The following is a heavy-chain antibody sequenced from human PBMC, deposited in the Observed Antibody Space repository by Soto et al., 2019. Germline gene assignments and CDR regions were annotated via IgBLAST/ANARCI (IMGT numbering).Heavy chain of an antibody. CDR1: GFTFSSYG. CDR3: ARDVGYFDY. Sequence: PGGSLRLSCAASGFTFSSYGMHWVRQAPGKGLEWVAIIGYGERDKYYADSVKGRFTISRDNSKNTLYLQMNNLRAEDTAVYYCARDVGYFDYWGQGTLVTVSS. V-gene: IGHV3-33*01. CDR2: IGYGERDK. J-gene: IGHJ4*02.